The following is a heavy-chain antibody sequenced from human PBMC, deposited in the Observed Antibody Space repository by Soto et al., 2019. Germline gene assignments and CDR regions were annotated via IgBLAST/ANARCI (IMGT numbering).Heavy chain of an antibody. CDR1: GYTFTSYA. CDR3: ARGLGLYYFDY. CDR2: INAGNGNT. J-gene: IGHJ4*02. V-gene: IGHV1-3*01. D-gene: IGHD1-26*01. Sequence: QVQLVQSVAEVKKPGASVKVSCKASGYTFTSYAMHWVRKAPGQRLEWMGWINAGNGNTKYSQKFQGRVTITRDTSASTAYMELSSLRSEDTAVYYCARGLGLYYFDYWGQGTLVTVSS.